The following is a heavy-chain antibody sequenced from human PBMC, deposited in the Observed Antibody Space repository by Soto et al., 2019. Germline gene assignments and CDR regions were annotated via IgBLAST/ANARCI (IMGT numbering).Heavy chain of an antibody. Sequence: GGSLRLSCAASGFTFSNYNMNWVRQAPGKGLEWVSYISGSGSTIYYADSVKGRFTISRDNAKNSLYLQMNSLRAEDTAVYYCARGTDSRGYVNWFDPWGQGTLVTVSS. D-gene: IGHD3-22*01. V-gene: IGHV3-48*01. CDR1: GFTFSNYN. J-gene: IGHJ5*02. CDR3: ARGTDSRGYVNWFDP. CDR2: ISGSGSTI.